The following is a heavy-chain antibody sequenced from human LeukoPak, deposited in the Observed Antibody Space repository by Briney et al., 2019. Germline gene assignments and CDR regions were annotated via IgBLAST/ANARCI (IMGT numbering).Heavy chain of an antibody. CDR2: ICDSGGST. Sequence: PGGSLRLSCAASGFTFSGYAMNWVRQAPGKGLEWVSTICDSGGSTYCADSVKGRFTIAGDNAKDSLFLQMNSLRAEDTAVYYCARGEQDMATMSIDYWGQGTLVTVSS. J-gene: IGHJ4*02. CDR1: GFTFSGYA. D-gene: IGHD5-24*01. CDR3: ARGEQDMATMSIDY. V-gene: IGHV3-23*01.